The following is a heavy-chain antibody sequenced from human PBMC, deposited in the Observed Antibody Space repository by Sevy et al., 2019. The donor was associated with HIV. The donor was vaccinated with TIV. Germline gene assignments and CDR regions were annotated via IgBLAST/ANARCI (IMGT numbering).Heavy chain of an antibody. Sequence: GGSLRLSCAASGFTFSSYPMHWVRQAPGKGLEWVSFISFDGTDKYYVDSVKGRFTITRDNSKNTLFLQMNSLRAEDTAFYYCVRETTMLPRGAFDFWGQGTMVTVSS. CDR2: ISFDGTDK. CDR3: VRETTMLPRGAFDF. D-gene: IGHD3-10*01. CDR1: GFTFSSYP. J-gene: IGHJ3*01. V-gene: IGHV3-30-3*01.